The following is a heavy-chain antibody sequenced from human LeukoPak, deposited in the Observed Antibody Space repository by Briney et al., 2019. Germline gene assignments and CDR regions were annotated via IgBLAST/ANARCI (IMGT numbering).Heavy chain of an antibody. Sequence: ASVKVSCKASGGTFSSYAISWVRQAPGQGLEWMGWISAYNGNTNYAQKLQGRVTMTTDTSTSTAYMELRSLRSDDTAVYYCAREWDCSSTSCLYEGATAFDIWGQGTMVTVSS. CDR1: GGTFSSYA. D-gene: IGHD2-2*01. CDR3: AREWDCSSTSCLYEGATAFDI. J-gene: IGHJ3*02. V-gene: IGHV1-18*01. CDR2: ISAYNGNT.